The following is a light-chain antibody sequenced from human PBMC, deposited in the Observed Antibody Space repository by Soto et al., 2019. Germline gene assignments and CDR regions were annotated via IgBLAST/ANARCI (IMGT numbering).Light chain of an antibody. CDR3: QQYSSYWT. Sequence: DIQMTQYPSTLSASVGDRVTITCRASQSISTWLAWYQQKPGKAPKVLIYDASTLENGVPSRFSGSGSGTEFTLTISSLQPDDFATYYCQQYSSYWTFGLGTNVDIK. CDR2: DAS. J-gene: IGKJ1*01. V-gene: IGKV1-5*01. CDR1: QSISTW.